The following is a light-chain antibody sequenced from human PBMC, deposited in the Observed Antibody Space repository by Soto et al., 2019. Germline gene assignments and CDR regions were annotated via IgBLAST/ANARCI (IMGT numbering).Light chain of an antibody. V-gene: IGKV3-15*01. CDR2: AAS. Sequence: EIGMTQSPATLSVSPGERATLSCRASQSVSSNLAWYQQKPGQAPRLLIYAASTRATGVPARFGGSGSGTEFTLTVSSLQSEDFAVYYCQQYNDWPPLTFGGGTKVEIK. CDR3: QQYNDWPPLT. CDR1: QSVSSN. J-gene: IGKJ4*01.